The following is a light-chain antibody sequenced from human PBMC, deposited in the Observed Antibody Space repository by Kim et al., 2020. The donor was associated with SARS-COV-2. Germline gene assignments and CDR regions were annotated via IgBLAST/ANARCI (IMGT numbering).Light chain of an antibody. CDR2: GKN. J-gene: IGLJ3*02. Sequence: ALGQTVRITCQGDSLRSYYASWYQQKPGQAPVLVIYGKNNRPSGIPDRFSGYSSGNTASLTITGAQAEDEADYYCNSRDSSGNRWVFGGGTQLTVL. CDR1: SLRSYY. CDR3: NSRDSSGNRWV. V-gene: IGLV3-19*01.